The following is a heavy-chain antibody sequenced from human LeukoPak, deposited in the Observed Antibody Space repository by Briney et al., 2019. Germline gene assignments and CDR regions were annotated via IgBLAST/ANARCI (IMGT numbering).Heavy chain of an antibody. CDR1: GDSVSSDLCY. CDR2: IYYGGNR. V-gene: IGHV4-39*07. D-gene: IGHD3-10*01. Sequence: SETLSLTCTVSGDSVSSDLCYWGWIRQPPGKGLEWIGNIYYGGNRYYNPSLKSRVTISVDTSKNQFSLRLSSVTAADTAVYYWARDRGETRGKFDYWARGPLVPFSS. CDR3: ARDRGETRGKFDY. J-gene: IGHJ4*02.